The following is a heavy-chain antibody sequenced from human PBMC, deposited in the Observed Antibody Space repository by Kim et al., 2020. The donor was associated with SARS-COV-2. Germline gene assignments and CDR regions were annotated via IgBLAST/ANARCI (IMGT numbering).Heavy chain of an antibody. CDR3: ARGENYDYVWGSYRYDY. CDR1: GGSFSGYY. Sequence: SETLSLTCAVYGGSFSGYYWSWIRQPPGKGLEWIGEINHSGSTNYNPSLKSRVTISVDTSKNQFSLKLSSVTAADTAVYYCARGENYDYVWGSYRYDYWG. D-gene: IGHD3-16*02. CDR2: INHSGST. V-gene: IGHV4-34*01. J-gene: IGHJ4*01.